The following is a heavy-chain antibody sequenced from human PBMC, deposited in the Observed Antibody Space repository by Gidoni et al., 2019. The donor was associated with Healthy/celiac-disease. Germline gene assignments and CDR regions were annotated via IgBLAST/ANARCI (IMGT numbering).Heavy chain of an antibody. V-gene: IGHV3-53*01. D-gene: IGHD6-13*01. Sequence: EVQLVESGGGLIQPGGSLRFSCAASGFTVSSNYMSWVRQAPGKGLVWVSVIYSGGSTYYADSVKVRFTISRDNSKNTLYLQMNSLRAEDPAVYYYARDRLSEQLWGQGTLVTVSS. CDR2: IYSGGST. J-gene: IGHJ4*02. CDR1: GFTVSSNY. CDR3: ARDRLSEQL.